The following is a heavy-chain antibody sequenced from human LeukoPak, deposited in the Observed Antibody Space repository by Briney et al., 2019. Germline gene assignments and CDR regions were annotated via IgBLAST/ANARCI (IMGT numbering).Heavy chain of an antibody. V-gene: IGHV4-59*08. CDR3: ARRQRKYYYGSGSYHPLDY. J-gene: IGHJ4*02. D-gene: IGHD3-10*01. Sequence: PSETLSLTCTVSGGSISSYYWSWIRQPPGKGLEWIGYIYYSGSTNYNPSLKSRVTISVDTSKNQFSLKLSSVTAADTAVYYCARRQRKYYYGSGSYHPLDYWGREPWSPSPQ. CDR1: GGSISSYY. CDR2: IYYSGST.